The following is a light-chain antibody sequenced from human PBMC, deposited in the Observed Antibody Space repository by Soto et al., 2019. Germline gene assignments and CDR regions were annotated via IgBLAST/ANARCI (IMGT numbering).Light chain of an antibody. CDR1: QSVSSTF. CDR2: GAS. Sequence: EIVLTQFPATLSLSPGERATISCWASQSVSSTFLGWYQQKPGRAPRLLIYGASNRASGIPDRFSGSGSGTDFTLTIRRLEPEDFAVYYCQQYGSSPLTFGGGTKIEIK. V-gene: IGKV3-20*01. J-gene: IGKJ4*01. CDR3: QQYGSSPLT.